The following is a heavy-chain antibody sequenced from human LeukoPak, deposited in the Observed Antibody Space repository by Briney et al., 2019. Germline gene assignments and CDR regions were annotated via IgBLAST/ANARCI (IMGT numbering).Heavy chain of an antibody. CDR2: IDTTSEYI. V-gene: IGHV3-21*06. CDR1: GFSFSSYN. D-gene: IGHD6-19*01. J-gene: IGHJ4*02. Sequence: GGSLRLSCVASGFSFSSYNMNWVRHSPTKGLEWVASIDTTSEYIFYTDSLKGRFTISRDNAKSLPYLQMNNLRAEDTGLYYCARADRDSDWYIDDCWGQGTQVTVSS. CDR3: ARADRDSDWYIDDC.